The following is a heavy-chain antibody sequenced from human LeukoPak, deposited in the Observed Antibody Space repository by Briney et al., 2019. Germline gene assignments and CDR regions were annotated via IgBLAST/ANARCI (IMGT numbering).Heavy chain of an antibody. Sequence: PSETLSLTCTVSGGSISSSSYYWGWIRQPPGKGLEWIGSIYYSGSTYYNPSLKSRVTISVDTSKNQFSLKLSSVTAADTAVYYCAREIGALSMVRGVMGEEGFDYWGQGTLVTVSS. J-gene: IGHJ4*02. CDR3: AREIGALSMVRGVMGEEGFDY. D-gene: IGHD3-10*01. CDR2: IYYSGST. CDR1: GGSISSSSYY. V-gene: IGHV4-39*07.